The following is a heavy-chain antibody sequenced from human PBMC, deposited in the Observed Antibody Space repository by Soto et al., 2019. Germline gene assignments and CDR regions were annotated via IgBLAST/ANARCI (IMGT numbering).Heavy chain of an antibody. V-gene: IGHV4-34*01. CDR3: ARTNTAMVRYYFDY. Sequence: SETLSLTCAVYGGSFSGYYWSWIRQPPGKGLEWIGEINHSGSTNYNLSLKSRVTISVDTSKNQFSLKLSSVTAADTAVYYCARTNTAMVRYYFDYWGQGTLVTVSS. CDR2: INHSGST. J-gene: IGHJ4*02. CDR1: GGSFSGYY. D-gene: IGHD5-18*01.